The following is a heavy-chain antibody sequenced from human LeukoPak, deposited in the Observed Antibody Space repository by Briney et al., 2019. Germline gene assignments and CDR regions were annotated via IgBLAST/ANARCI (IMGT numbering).Heavy chain of an antibody. CDR1: GFTFSNYD. D-gene: IGHD6-25*01. V-gene: IGHV3-30*02. CDR2: IRYDGNTI. CDR3: AKVATAGRAASFNY. J-gene: IGHJ4*02. Sequence: LGGSLRLSCAASGFTFSNYDINWVRQAPGQGLEWVSCIRYDGNTIYYADSVRGRFTISRDNSRNTVYLQMNSLRPDDTAVYYCAKVATAGRAASFNYWGRGTLVAVSS.